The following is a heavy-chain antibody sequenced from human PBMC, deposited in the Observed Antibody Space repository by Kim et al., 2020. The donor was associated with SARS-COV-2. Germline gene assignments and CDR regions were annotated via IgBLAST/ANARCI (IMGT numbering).Heavy chain of an antibody. CDR3: ARDLPYYDILTGADYGMDV. Sequence: GGFLRLSCAASGFTFSNYGMHWVRQAPGKGLKWVAVIWYDGNNKYHADSVKGRFTISRENSKNTLYLQMNSLRAKDTTVYYCARDLPYYDILTGADYGMDVWGQGTTVTVSS. CDR2: IWYDGNNK. D-gene: IGHD3-9*01. CDR1: GFTFSNYG. V-gene: IGHV3-33*08. J-gene: IGHJ6*01.